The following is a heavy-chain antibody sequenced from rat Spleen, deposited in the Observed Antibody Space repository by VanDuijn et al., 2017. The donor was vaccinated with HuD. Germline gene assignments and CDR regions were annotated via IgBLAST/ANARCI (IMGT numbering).Heavy chain of an antibody. J-gene: IGHJ3*01. V-gene: IGHV5-31*01. Sequence: EVQLVESGGGLVQPGRSLKLSCVASGFTFNNYWMSWIRQAPGKGLEWVASITNTGGSIYYPESVKVRFTISRDNAQNTLNLQMNRLRAEDTATYYCTKHTMGITWGFAYWGQGTLVTVSS. CDR1: GFTFNNYW. D-gene: IGHD1-9*01. CDR3: TKHTMGITWGFAY. CDR2: ITNTGGSI.